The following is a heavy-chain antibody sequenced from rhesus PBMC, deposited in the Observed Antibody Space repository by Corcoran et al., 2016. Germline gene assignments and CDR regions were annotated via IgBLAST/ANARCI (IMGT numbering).Heavy chain of an antibody. CDR2: IYGGDGGT. CDR1: GGSITSAF. Sequence: QVQLQESGPGLVKPSETLSPTCPVSGGSITSAFWSCLRQSPGHGLEGIGYIYGGDGGTSYTPSLKSRVTVSTDTSKNQFSLKLSSVTAADTAIYYCAKYGGSNYKSFDYWGQGVLVTVSS. CDR3: AKYGGSNYKSFDY. V-gene: IGHV4-160*01. J-gene: IGHJ4*01. D-gene: IGHD3-16*01.